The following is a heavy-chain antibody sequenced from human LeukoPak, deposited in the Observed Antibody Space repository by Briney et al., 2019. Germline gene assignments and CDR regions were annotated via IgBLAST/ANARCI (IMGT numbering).Heavy chain of an antibody. V-gene: IGHV3-48*03. Sequence: GGSLRLSCAASGFTFSSYEMNWVRQAPGKGLEWVSYISSSGSTIYYADSVKGRFTISRDNAKNSLYLQMNSLRAEDTAVYYCAKTVVVTANPRAFDIWGQGTMVTVSS. CDR1: GFTFSSYE. CDR2: ISSSGSTI. J-gene: IGHJ3*02. D-gene: IGHD2-21*02. CDR3: AKTVVVTANPRAFDI.